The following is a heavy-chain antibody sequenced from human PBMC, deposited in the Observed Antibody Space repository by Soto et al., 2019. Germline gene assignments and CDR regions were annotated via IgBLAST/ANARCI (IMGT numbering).Heavy chain of an antibody. CDR1: GFTFSSYW. V-gene: IGHV3-7*01. CDR3: ARDESGSHHYYYYYYMDV. J-gene: IGHJ6*03. CDR2: IKQDGSEK. Sequence: GGSLRLSCAASGFTFSSYWMSWVRQAPGKGLEWVANIKQDGSEKYYVDSVKGRVTISRDTAKNSLYLQMNSLRAEDTAVYYCARDESGSHHYYYYYYMDVWGKGTTVTVSS. D-gene: IGHD5-12*01.